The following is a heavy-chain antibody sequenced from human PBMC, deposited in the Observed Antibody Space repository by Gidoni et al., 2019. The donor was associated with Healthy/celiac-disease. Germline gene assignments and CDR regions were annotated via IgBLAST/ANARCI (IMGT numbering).Heavy chain of an antibody. CDR3: ARRGPRGSYYFDY. J-gene: IGHJ4*02. Sequence: QLQLQESCPGLVKPSAPLSLTCTVSAGSIRSSSYYWGWIRQPPGKGLEWIGSIYYSGSTYYNPSLKSRVTISVDTSKNQFSLKLSSVTAADTAVYYCARRGPRGSYYFDYWGQGTLVTVAS. V-gene: IGHV4-39*01. D-gene: IGHD3-10*01. CDR2: IYYSGST. CDR1: AGSIRSSSYY.